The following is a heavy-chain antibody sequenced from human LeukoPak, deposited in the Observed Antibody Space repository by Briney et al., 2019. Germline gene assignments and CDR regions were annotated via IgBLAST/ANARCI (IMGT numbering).Heavy chain of an antibody. CDR3: ARHRGGSNAHVAFDI. CDR2: VFYSGST. D-gene: IGHD4/OR15-4a*01. Sequence: PSETLSLTCTVSGGSVSPFFWSWIRQSPGKDLEWMGYVFYSGSTTYNPSLKSRLTLSVDTSKNQFSLTLTSVTAADTALYFCARHRGGSNAHVAFDIWGRGTLITVSS. J-gene: IGHJ3*02. CDR1: GGSVSPFF. V-gene: IGHV4-59*08.